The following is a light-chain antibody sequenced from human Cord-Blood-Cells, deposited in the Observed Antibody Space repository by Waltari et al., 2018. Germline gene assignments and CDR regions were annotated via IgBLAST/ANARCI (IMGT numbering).Light chain of an antibody. CDR1: SSDVGGYNY. CDR3: SSYAGSNNLV. Sequence: SALTQPPSASGSPGQSVTISCTGTSSDVGGYNYVSWYQQHPGKAPKLMIYEVSKRPSGVPDRFSGSKSGNTASLTVSGLQAEDEADYYCSSYAGSNNLVFCGGTKLTVL. J-gene: IGLJ2*01. CDR2: EVS. V-gene: IGLV2-8*01.